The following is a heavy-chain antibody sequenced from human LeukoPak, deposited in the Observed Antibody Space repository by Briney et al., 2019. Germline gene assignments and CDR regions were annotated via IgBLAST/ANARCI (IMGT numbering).Heavy chain of an antibody. Sequence: SETLSLTCSVSGGSITSSRYYWGWIRQSPGGGLGWIGTIYYSGSTYYNPSLRSRVTISADTSKNQFSLNLSPVTAADTAVYYCARHVSSDLRIVVVTSDWYFDFWGRGTLVTVSS. CDR2: IYYSGST. CDR3: ARHVSSDLRIVVVTSDWYFDF. D-gene: IGHD2-21*02. V-gene: IGHV4-39*01. J-gene: IGHJ2*01. CDR1: GGSITSSRYY.